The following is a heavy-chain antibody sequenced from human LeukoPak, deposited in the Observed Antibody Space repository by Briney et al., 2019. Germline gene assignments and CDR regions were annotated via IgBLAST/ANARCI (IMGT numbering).Heavy chain of an antibody. CDR1: GGSISHYY. D-gene: IGHD3-22*01. V-gene: IGHV4-59*01. J-gene: IGHJ4*02. Sequence: SSETLSLTCIVSGGSISHYYWGWIRQPPGKGLEWIGNIYYSGSTNYNPSLKSRVTISVDTSKNQFSPKLTSVTAADTAVYYCASWNYYDRSGYFTYYFDNWGQGTLVTVSS. CDR2: IYYSGST. CDR3: ASWNYYDRSGYFTYYFDN.